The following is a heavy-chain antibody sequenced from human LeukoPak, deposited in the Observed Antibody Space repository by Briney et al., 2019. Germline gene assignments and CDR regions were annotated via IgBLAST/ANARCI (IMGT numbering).Heavy chain of an antibody. D-gene: IGHD3-16*01. CDR2: IRYDGTNK. CDR3: AGGAGGGGGYMDV. V-gene: IGHV3-30*02. Sequence: GGSLRLSCAASGFTFSSYGIHWVRQAPGKGLEWVAFIRYDGTNKYYPDSVKGRFTISRDNSKNTLYLQMNSLRAEDTAVYYWAGGAGGGGGYMDVWGKGTTVTVSS. J-gene: IGHJ6*03. CDR1: GFTFSSYG.